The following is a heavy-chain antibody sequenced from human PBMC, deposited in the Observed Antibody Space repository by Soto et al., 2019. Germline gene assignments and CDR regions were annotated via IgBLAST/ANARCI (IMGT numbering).Heavy chain of an antibody. D-gene: IGHD3-3*01. CDR3: ARAQETPTIFGVVRPYFFNH. V-gene: IGHV4-31*03. CDR1: RDSLSSGGSY. Sequence: SETLSLTCTVSRDSLSSGGSYWNWIRQRPGKGLEWMGYIFYSGSFYYTPSLRGRVMMSADTSKNQFYLRLSSVTAADTAVYYCARAQETPTIFGVVRPYFFNHWGQGTLVTVSS. CDR2: IFYSGSF. J-gene: IGHJ4*02.